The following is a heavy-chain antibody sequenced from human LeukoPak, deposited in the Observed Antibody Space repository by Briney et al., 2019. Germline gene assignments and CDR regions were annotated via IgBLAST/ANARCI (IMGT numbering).Heavy chain of an antibody. CDR2: ISSSSSYI. V-gene: IGHV3-21*01. Sequence: PGGSLRLSCAASGFTFSSYSMNWVRQAPGKGLEWVSSISSSSSYIYYADSVKGRFTISRDNAKNSLYLQMNSLRAEDTAVYYCARDSQWYYDILTGIGPQDYWGQGTLVTVSS. J-gene: IGHJ4*02. CDR1: GFTFSSYS. CDR3: ARDSQWYYDILTGIGPQDY. D-gene: IGHD3-9*01.